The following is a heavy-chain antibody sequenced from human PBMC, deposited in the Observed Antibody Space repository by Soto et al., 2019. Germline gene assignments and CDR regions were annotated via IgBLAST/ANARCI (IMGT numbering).Heavy chain of an antibody. D-gene: IGHD3-22*01. V-gene: IGHV3-11*01. Sequence: GGSLRLSCAASGFTFSDYYMTWIRQAPGKGLEWVSHISDSATTTHYADTVKGRFTISRDNAKKSLYLQMNSLRAEDTAVYFCARETAFVPSGLFADRGQVTLVVVSS. CDR2: ISDSATTT. CDR3: ARETAFVPSGLFAD. J-gene: IGHJ4*02. CDR1: GFTFSDYY.